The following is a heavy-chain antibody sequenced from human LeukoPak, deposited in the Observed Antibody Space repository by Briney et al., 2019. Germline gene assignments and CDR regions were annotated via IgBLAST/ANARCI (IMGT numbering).Heavy chain of an antibody. CDR3: AKDYALYGSGSYYNAAFDI. D-gene: IGHD3-10*01. CDR1: GFTFSSYA. CDR2: ISGSGGST. V-gene: IGHV3-23*01. J-gene: IGHJ3*02. Sequence: GGSLRLSCAASGFTFSSYAMSWVRQAPGKGLEWVSAISGSGGSTYYADSVKGRFTISRDNSKNTLYLQMNSLRAEDTVVYYCAKDYALYGSGSYYNAAFDIWGQGTMVTVSS.